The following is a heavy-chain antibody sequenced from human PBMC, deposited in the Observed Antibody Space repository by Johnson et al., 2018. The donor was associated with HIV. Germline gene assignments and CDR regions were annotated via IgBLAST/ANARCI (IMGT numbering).Heavy chain of an antibody. CDR3: TTDWYSSSWYGALDAFDI. CDR2: IKSKTDGGTT. V-gene: IGHV3-15*01. CDR1: GFTFSNAW. Sequence: MQLVESGGGLVKPGGSLRLSCAASGFTFSNAWISWVRQAPGKGLEWVGRIKSKTDGGTTDYAAPVKGRFTISRDDSKNTLYLQMNSLKTEDTAVYYCTTDWYSSSWYGALDAFDIWGQGTMVTVSS. J-gene: IGHJ3*02. D-gene: IGHD6-13*01.